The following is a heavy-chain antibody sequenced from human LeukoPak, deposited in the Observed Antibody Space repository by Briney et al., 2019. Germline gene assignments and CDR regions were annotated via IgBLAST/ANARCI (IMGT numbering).Heavy chain of an antibody. Sequence: GGSLRLSCAASGFTFSDYYMSWIRQAPGKGLEWVSYISSSGSTTYYADSVKGRFTISRDNAKNSLYLQMNSLRAEDTAVYYCARERPDYYDSSGYYMDVWGKGPRSPSP. CDR2: ISSSGSTT. CDR1: GFTFSDYY. CDR3: ARERPDYYDSSGYYMDV. D-gene: IGHD3-22*01. V-gene: IGHV3-11*01. J-gene: IGHJ6*03.